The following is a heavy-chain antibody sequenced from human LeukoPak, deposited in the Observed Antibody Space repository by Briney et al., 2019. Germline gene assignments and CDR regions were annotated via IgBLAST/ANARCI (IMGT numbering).Heavy chain of an antibody. CDR1: GASISSYF. V-gene: IGHV4-59*12. J-gene: IGHJ5*02. CDR3: ARASSQLGWFDP. D-gene: IGHD6-13*01. CDR2: IYSSGST. Sequence: SETLSLTCTVSGASISSYFWSWIRQPPGKGLERIGDIYSSGSTTYNPSLESRVTISVDKSKNQFSLKLSSVTAADTAVYYCARASSQLGWFDPWGQGTLVTVSS.